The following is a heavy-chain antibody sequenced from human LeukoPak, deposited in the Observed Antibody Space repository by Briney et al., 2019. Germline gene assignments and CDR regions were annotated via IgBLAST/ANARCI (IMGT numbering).Heavy chain of an antibody. CDR3: ARGVGSDYVWGSYRFVSGQWYFDL. D-gene: IGHD3-16*02. CDR2: MNPNSGNT. CDR1: GYTFTSYD. Sequence: ASVKVSCKASGYTFTSYDINWVRQATGQGLEWMGWMNPNSGNTGYAQKFQGRVTMTRNTSISTAYMELSSLRSEDTAVYYCARGVGSDYVWGSYRFVSGQWYFDLWGRGTLVTVSS. J-gene: IGHJ2*01. V-gene: IGHV1-8*01.